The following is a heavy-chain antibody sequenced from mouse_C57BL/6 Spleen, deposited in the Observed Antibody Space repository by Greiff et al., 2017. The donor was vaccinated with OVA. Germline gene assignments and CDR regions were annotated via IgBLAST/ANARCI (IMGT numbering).Heavy chain of an antibody. V-gene: IGHV1-22*01. D-gene: IGHD1-1*01. CDR1: GYTFTDYN. Sequence: EVKLQESGPELVKPGASVKMSCKASGYTFTDYNMHWVKQSHGKSLEWIGYINPNNGGTSYNQKFKGKATLTVNKSSSTAYMELRSLTSEDSAVYYCARDYGPYFDYWGQGTTLTVSS. CDR2: INPNNGGT. CDR3: ARDYGPYFDY. J-gene: IGHJ2*01.